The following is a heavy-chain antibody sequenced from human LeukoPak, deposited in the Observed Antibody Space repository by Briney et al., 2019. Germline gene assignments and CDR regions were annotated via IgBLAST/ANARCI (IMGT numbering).Heavy chain of an antibody. CDR1: GFTFSSYG. CDR3: ARKTGDC. CDR2: IKQDGSEK. D-gene: IGHD1-14*01. J-gene: IGHJ4*02. Sequence: GRSLTLSCAASGFTFSSYGMHWVRQAPGTGLEWVANIKQDGSEKYYVDSVKGRFTISRDNAKNSLYLQMNSLRVEDTAVYYCARKTGDCWGQGTLVIVSS. V-gene: IGHV3-7*01.